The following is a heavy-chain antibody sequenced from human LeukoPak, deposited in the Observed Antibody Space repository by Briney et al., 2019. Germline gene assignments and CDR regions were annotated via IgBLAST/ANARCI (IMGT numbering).Heavy chain of an antibody. D-gene: IGHD6-6*01. CDR2: SSSSGSTI. V-gene: IGHV3-48*03. CDR3: ARVSSIAAGIPDY. CDR1: GFTFSSYE. Sequence: PGGSLRLSCAASGFTFSSYEMNWVRQAPGKGLEWVSYSSSSGSTIYYADSVKGRFTISRDNANNSLYLQMNSLRAEDTAVYYCARVSSIAAGIPDYWGQGTLVTVSS. J-gene: IGHJ4*02.